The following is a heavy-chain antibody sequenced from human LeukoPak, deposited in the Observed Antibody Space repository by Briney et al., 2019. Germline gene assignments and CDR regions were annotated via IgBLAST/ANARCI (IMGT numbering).Heavy chain of an antibody. J-gene: IGHJ4*02. D-gene: IGHD3-16*01. CDR1: GFTFSTYA. V-gene: IGHV3-21*01. Sequence: GGSLRLSCAASGFTFSTYAMNWVRQAPGKGLEWVSSFGTRGTSIYYAHSVTGRFIISRDNAKNSLYLQMNSLRAEDTAVYYCARENDQGFDYWGQGTLVTVSS. CDR3: ARENDQGFDY. CDR2: FGTRGTSI.